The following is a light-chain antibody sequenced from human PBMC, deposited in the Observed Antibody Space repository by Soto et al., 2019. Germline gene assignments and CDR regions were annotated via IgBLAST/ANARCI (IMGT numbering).Light chain of an antibody. V-gene: IGKV3-20*01. J-gene: IGKJ1*01. CDR3: QQHGRSPWM. CDR1: QSVSSNY. Sequence: EVVLTQSPGTLSLSPGERATLSCRASQSVSSNYVAWYQQIPGQTPRLLIYGASSRATGIPDRFSGSGSGTDFPLTISRLEPEDFGVYYCQQHGRSPWMVGQGTKVHIK. CDR2: GAS.